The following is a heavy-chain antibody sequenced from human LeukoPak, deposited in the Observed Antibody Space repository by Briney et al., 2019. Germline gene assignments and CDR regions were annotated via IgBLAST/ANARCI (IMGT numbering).Heavy chain of an antibody. Sequence: PSETLSLTCTVSGGSISSSSYYWGWIRQPPGKGLEWIGSIYYSGSTYYNPSLKSRVTISVDTSKNQFSLKLSSVTAADTAVYYCARLLDDYGDYVRERFDPWGQGTLVTVSS. CDR1: GGSISSSSYY. CDR2: IYYSGST. CDR3: ARLLDDYGDYVRERFDP. V-gene: IGHV4-39*07. J-gene: IGHJ5*02. D-gene: IGHD4-17*01.